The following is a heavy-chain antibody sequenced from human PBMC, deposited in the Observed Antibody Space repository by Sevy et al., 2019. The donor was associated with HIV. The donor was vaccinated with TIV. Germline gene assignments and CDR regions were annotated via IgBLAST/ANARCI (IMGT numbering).Heavy chain of an antibody. D-gene: IGHD6-19*01. CDR2: ISGTGGST. J-gene: IGHJ4*02. Sequence: GGSLRLSCAASGFSFSRYAMTWVRQAPGKGLEWVSGISGTGGSTFYADSVKGRFTISRDNSKNTLYLQMNNMRVKDTAVYYCAKEDVAVAGIFDYWGQGTLVTVSS. CDR3: AKEDVAVAGIFDY. CDR1: GFSFSRYA. V-gene: IGHV3-23*01.